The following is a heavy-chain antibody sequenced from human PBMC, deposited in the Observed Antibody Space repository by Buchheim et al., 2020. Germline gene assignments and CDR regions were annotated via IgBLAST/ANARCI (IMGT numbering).Heavy chain of an antibody. Sequence: QVQLVQSGAEVKKPGSSVKVSCKASGGTFSSYAISWVRQAPGQGLEWMGIINPSGGSTSYAQKFQGRVTMTRDTSTSTGYMELSSLRSEDTAVYYCARDLRGPRILEWLPRGQLMDVWGQGTT. V-gene: IGHV1-46*01. J-gene: IGHJ6*02. CDR3: ARDLRGPRILEWLPRGQLMDV. CDR2: INPSGGST. CDR1: GGTFSSYA. D-gene: IGHD3-3*01.